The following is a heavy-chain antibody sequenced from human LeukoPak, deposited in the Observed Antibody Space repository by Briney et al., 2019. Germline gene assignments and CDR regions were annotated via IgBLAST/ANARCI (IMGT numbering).Heavy chain of an antibody. CDR2: TSVSGGRA. CDR1: GFTFSSYA. D-gene: IGHD6-13*01. V-gene: IGHV3-23*01. CDR3: AKDIRGGSSWSPGYYYYGMDV. Sequence: AGSLRLSSAASGFTFSSYALSWVRQAPGKGLAWVSATSVSGGRAYSDSVQGGFTISRDNSKNTLYLQMNSLRVEDTAVYYCAKDIRGGSSWSPGYYYYGMDVWGQGTTVTVSS. J-gene: IGHJ6*02.